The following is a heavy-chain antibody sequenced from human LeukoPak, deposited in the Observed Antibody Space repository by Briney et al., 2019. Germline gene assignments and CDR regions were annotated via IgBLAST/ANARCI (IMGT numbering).Heavy chain of an antibody. CDR1: GGTFSSYA. D-gene: IGHD6-13*01. J-gene: IGHJ6*03. Sequence: GASVKVSCKASGGTFSSYAISWVRPAPGQGLEWMGGIIPIFGTANYAQKFQGRVTITTDESTSTAYMELSSLRSEDTAVYYCASRSARGSPEYSSSWNMDVWGKGTTVTVSS. CDR2: IIPIFGTA. CDR3: ASRSARGSPEYSSSWNMDV. V-gene: IGHV1-69*05.